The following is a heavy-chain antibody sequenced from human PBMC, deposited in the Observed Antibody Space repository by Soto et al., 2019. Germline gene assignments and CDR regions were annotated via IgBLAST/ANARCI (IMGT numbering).Heavy chain of an antibody. V-gene: IGHV3-7*05. CDR1: GFIFSDYW. J-gene: IGHJ4*02. CDR3: ARDGVAPGLYFDY. CDR2: MKYDGREK. Sequence: GGSLRLSCAASGFIFSDYWMNWVRQAPGKGLEWVGSMKYDGREKMYVDSVKGRFTISRDNAKSSLYLQMASLRAEDTAVYFCARDGVAPGLYFDYWGQGTQVTVSS. D-gene: IGHD6-13*01.